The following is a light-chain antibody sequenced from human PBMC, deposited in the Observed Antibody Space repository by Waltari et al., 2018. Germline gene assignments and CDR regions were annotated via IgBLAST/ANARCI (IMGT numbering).Light chain of an antibody. J-gene: IGKJ4*01. CDR1: QGISNY. CDR2: AAS. CDR3: QKYDSAPVT. V-gene: IGKV1-27*01. Sequence: DIQMTQSPSSLSASVGDRVTITCRASQGISNYLAWYQQKPGKVPKLIYAASTLQSGVPSRFSGSGYGTDFTLTIGSLQPEDVATYYCQKYDSAPVTFGGGTKVEIK.